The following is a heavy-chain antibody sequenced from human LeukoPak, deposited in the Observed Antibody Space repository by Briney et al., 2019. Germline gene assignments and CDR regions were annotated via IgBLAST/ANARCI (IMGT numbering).Heavy chain of an antibody. CDR1: GYTFGSYD. J-gene: IGHJ5*02. Sequence: SVKVSCKASGYTFGSYDITWVRQAPGQGLEWMGGIIPIFGTANYAQKFQGRVTITTNESTSTAYMELSSLRSEDTAVYYCARAYSSNWYWFDPWGQGTLVTVSS. V-gene: IGHV1-69*05. CDR3: ARAYSSNWYWFDP. D-gene: IGHD6-13*01. CDR2: IIPIFGTA.